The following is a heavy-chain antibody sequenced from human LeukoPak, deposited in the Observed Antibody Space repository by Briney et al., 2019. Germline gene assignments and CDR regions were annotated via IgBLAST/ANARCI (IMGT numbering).Heavy chain of an antibody. Sequence: GGSLRLSCAASGFSFSTHGMNWVRQAPGKGLEWVSGITPSSDSTYYAESVKGRFTISRDNSKNTLYLQMNSLRAEDTAVYYCARGAHKRDDYGGFFDYWGQGTLVTVSS. CDR3: ARGAHKRDDYGGFFDY. D-gene: IGHD4-23*01. CDR1: GFSFSTHG. CDR2: ITPSSDST. V-gene: IGHV3-23*01. J-gene: IGHJ4*02.